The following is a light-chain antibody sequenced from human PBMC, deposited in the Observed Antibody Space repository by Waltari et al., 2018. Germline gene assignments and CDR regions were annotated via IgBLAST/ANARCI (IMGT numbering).Light chain of an antibody. J-gene: IGKJ1*01. Sequence: EFVLTRSPGTLPFFQGTRPTLSCRTRQGISSSLAWYQQKPGQAPSLLIYGASSRATGVPDRFSGSGSGTDFSLTISRLEPEDFAVYYCQHYVRLPVTFGQGTKVEIK. V-gene: IGKV3-20*01. CDR3: QHYVRLPVT. CDR2: GAS. CDR1: QGISSS.